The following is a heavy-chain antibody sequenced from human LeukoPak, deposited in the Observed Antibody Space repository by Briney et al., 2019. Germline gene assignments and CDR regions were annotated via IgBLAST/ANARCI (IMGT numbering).Heavy chain of an antibody. D-gene: IGHD3-22*01. CDR3: AKVGYYNDSSGYYLDYFDY. CDR2: ISGSGDST. J-gene: IGHJ4*02. CDR1: GFTSSSYA. Sequence: GGSLRLSCATSGFTSSSYAMSWVRQAPGKGLEWVSAISGSGDSTYYADSVKGRFTISRDNSKNTLYLQMNSLRAEDTAVYYCAKVGYYNDSSGYYLDYFDYWGQGTLVTVSS. V-gene: IGHV3-23*01.